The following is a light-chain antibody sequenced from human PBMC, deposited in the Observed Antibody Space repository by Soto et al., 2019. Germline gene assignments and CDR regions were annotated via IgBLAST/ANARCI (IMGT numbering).Light chain of an antibody. J-gene: IGKJ1*01. Sequence: DIQMTQSPSTLSASVGDRVTITCRACQSISRWLAWYQQRPGKAPKLLIYKASTLESGVPSRFSGSGSGTEFTLTIDSLQPDDFAIYYCQRYNNLWTFGQGTKVEIK. CDR1: QSISRW. CDR3: QRYNNLWT. CDR2: KAS. V-gene: IGKV1-5*03.